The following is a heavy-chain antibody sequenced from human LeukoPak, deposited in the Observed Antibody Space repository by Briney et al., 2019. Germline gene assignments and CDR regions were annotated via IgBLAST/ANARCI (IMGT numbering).Heavy chain of an antibody. D-gene: IGHD6-13*01. CDR1: GFSVRVNH. CDR2: ISSSSSYI. J-gene: IGHJ4*02. CDR3: ASAGYSSSWYQVY. V-gene: IGHV3-21*01. Sequence: GGSLTLSCEVSGFSVRVNHMAWVRQGLGKGLEWVSSISSSSSYIYYADSVKGRFTISRDNAKSSLYLQMNSLRAEDTAVYYCASAGYSSSWYQVYWGQGTLVTVSS.